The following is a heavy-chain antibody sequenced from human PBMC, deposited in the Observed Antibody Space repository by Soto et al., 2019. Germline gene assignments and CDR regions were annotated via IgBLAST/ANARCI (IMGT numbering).Heavy chain of an antibody. CDR1: GYSIRSGYY. V-gene: IGHV4-38-2*02. D-gene: IGHD4-4*01. J-gene: IGHJ5*02. CDR3: ARDPLTTAADLGIDP. CDR2: IYHSGST. Sequence: PETLCVTCAVSGYSIRSGYYWGWIRQPPGKGLEWIGSIYHSGSTYYNPSLKSRVTISVDTSKNQFSLKLSSVTAADTAVYYCARDPLTTAADLGIDPWGQGTLVTVST.